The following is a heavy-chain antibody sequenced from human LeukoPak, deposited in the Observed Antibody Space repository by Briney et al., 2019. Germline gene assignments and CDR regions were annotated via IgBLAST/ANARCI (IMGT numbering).Heavy chain of an antibody. V-gene: IGHV3-7*01. J-gene: IGHJ4*02. Sequence: GGSVRLSCAASGFTFSNYWMSWVRQAPGRGLEWVANIREDGSEKNYVDSVKGRFTISRDNAKNSLYLQMNSLRAEDTGVYYCASDKYCSDDNCDGGSKFDYWGQGTLVTVSS. D-gene: IGHD2-15*01. CDR1: GFTFSNYW. CDR3: ASDKYCSDDNCDGGSKFDY. CDR2: IREDGSEK.